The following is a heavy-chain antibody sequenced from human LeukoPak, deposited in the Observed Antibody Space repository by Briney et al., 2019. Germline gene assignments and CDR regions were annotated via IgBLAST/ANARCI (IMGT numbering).Heavy chain of an antibody. Sequence: SVKVSCKASGGTFSSYAISWGRHAPGQGFEWMGGIIPIFGTANYAQKFQGRVPITADKSTSTAYMELTRLRSEDTAVYYCARRSGPFDYWGQGTLVTVSS. J-gene: IGHJ4*02. V-gene: IGHV1-69*06. CDR2: IIPIFGTA. CDR3: ARRSGPFDY. D-gene: IGHD6-19*01. CDR1: GGTFSSYA.